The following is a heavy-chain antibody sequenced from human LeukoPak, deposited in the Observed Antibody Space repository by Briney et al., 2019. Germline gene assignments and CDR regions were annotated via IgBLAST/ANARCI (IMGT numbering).Heavy chain of an antibody. D-gene: IGHD2-21*02. CDR3: VRGLRTYCGGDCYSN. V-gene: IGHV1-8*02. CDR1: GYTFTHYK. J-gene: IGHJ4*02. CDR2: VNPNSGET. Sequence: ASVKVSCKPSGYTFTHYKITWVRQAAGQGLEWMGWVNPNSGETVYAQKFQGRVTMTSNPSISTAFLDLSNLTSNDTAVYYCVRGLRTYCGGDCYSNWGQGTQVIVSS.